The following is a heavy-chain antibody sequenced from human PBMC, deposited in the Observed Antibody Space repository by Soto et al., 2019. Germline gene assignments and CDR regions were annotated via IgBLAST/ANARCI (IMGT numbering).Heavy chain of an antibody. D-gene: IGHD2-2*01. J-gene: IGHJ5*02. CDR2: IYTAGGT. V-gene: IGHV3-53*01. CDR1: GFTVSNTY. CDR3: ARALPVAKGGFDP. Sequence: GSLRLSCAASGFTVSNTYMTWVRQPPGKGPECVSVIYTAGGTNYADSVKGRFIISRDNSKNTLYLQMNSLRAEDTAVYYCARALPVAKGGFDPWGQGTLVTVSS.